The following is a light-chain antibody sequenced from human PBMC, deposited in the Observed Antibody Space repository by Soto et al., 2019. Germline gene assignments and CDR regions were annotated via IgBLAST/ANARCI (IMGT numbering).Light chain of an antibody. CDR1: QDISTY. V-gene: IGKV1-39*01. J-gene: IGKJ2*01. Sequence: DIQMTQSPSSLSASLGDRVTITCRASQDISTYLNWYQQKPGKAPNLLIYGASSLQSGVPSRFSGSGSGTDFTLTISSLQVEDFATYYCQQSYSTPWYYTFGQGTKVEVK. CDR2: GAS. CDR3: QQSYSTPWYYT.